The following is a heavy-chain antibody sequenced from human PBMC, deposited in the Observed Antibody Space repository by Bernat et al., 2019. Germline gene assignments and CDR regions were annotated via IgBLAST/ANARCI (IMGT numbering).Heavy chain of an antibody. CDR1: GFSFSTYS. J-gene: IGHJ4*02. CDR3: AARHCSNGVCQFDD. D-gene: IGHD2-8*01. Sequence: QLVESGGGLVKPGESLRLSCAASGFSFSTYSMNWVRQAPGKGLEWFSSISNAGGTISYADSVRGRFTISRDNAENSLFLQMNSLRAEDTAVYYCAARHCSNGVCQFDDWGQGTLVTVSS. CDR2: ISNAGGTI. V-gene: IGHV3-21*01.